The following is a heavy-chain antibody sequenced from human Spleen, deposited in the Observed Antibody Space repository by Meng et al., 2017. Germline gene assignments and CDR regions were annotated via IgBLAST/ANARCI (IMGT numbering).Heavy chain of an antibody. V-gene: IGHV4-34*01. CDR1: GGSFSGYY. D-gene: IGHD6-19*01. CDR2: INHSGST. J-gene: IGHJ4*02. CDR3: ARGTRLVKY. Sequence: QVQLQQWGAGLLKPSETLSLTCAVYGGSFSGYYWSWIRQPPGKGLEWIGEINHSGSTNYNPSLKSRVTIPVDTSKNQFSLKLGSVTAADTAVYYCARGTRLVKYWGQGTLVTVSS.